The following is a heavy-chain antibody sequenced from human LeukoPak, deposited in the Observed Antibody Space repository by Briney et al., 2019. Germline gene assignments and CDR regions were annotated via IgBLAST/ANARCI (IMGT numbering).Heavy chain of an antibody. Sequence: SETLSLTCTVSGYSISSGYYWGWIRQPPGKGLEWIGSIYHSGNTYYNPSLKSRVTISVDTSKNQFSLKLSSVTAADTAVYYCARSGSYYSAVDAFDIWGQGTMVTVSS. V-gene: IGHV4-38-2*02. CDR3: ARSGSYYSAVDAFDI. CDR2: IYHSGNT. J-gene: IGHJ3*02. CDR1: GYSISSGYY. D-gene: IGHD1-26*01.